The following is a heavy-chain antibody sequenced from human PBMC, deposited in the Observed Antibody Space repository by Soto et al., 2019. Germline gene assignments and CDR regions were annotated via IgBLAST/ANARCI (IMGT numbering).Heavy chain of an antibody. V-gene: IGHV3-23*01. J-gene: IGHJ3*02. D-gene: IGHD6-6*01. CDR2: ISDSGGIT. CDR1: GFAFSSHP. CDR3: ARRAIGSSRAFDI. Sequence: VQLLESGGGLAQPGGSLRLSCAASGFAFSSHPMSWVHQAPEKGLEWVSGISDSGGITYNADSVKGRFTISRDNSKNTLYLQMNSLRAEDTAVYYCARRAIGSSRAFDIWGQGTMVTVSS.